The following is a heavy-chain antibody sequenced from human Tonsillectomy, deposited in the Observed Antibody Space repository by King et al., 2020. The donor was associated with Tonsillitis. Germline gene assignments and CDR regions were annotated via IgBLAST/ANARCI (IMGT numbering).Heavy chain of an antibody. CDR2: IRSKANSYAT. CDR3: TSFRGVIISFYYYMDV. CDR1: GFTFSGSA. Sequence: VQLVESGGGLVQPGGSLKLSCAASGFTFSGSAMHWVRQASGKGLEWVGRIRSKANSYATEYAASVKGRFTISRDDSKNTAYLQMNSLKTEDTAVYYCTSFRGVIISFYYYMDVWGKGTTVTVSS. D-gene: IGHD3-10*01. V-gene: IGHV3-73*01. J-gene: IGHJ6*03.